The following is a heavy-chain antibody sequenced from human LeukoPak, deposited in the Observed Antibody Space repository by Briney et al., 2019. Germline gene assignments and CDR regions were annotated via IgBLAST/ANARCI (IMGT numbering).Heavy chain of an antibody. CDR2: IYYSGST. D-gene: IGHD6-6*01. CDR3: ARVDPDSSSTLEVFDY. V-gene: IGHV4-59*01. J-gene: IGHJ4*02. Sequence: SETLSLTCTVSGGSISSYYWSWIRQRPGKGLEWIVYIYYSGSTNYNPSLKSRVTISVDTSKNQFSLKLSSVTAADTAVYYCARVDPDSSSTLEVFDYWGQGTLVTVSS. CDR1: GGSISSYY.